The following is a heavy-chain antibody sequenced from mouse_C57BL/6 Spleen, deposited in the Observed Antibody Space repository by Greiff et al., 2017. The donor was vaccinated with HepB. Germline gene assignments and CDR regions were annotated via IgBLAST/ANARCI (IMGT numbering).Heavy chain of an antibody. CDR3: AREGNYVAMDY. V-gene: IGHV3-6*01. D-gene: IGHD2-1*01. J-gene: IGHJ4*01. CDR2: ISYDGSN. Sequence: EVKLVESGPGLVKPSQSLSLTCSVTGYSITSGYYWNWIRQFPGNKLEWMGYISYDGSNNYNPSLKNRISITRDTSKNQFFLKLNSVTTEDTATYYCAREGNYVAMDYWGQGTSVTVSS. CDR1: GYSITSGYY.